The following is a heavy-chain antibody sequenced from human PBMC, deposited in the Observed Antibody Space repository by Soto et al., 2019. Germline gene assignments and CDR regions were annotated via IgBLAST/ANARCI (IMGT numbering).Heavy chain of an antibody. Sequence: EVQLLESGGGLVQPGASLRLSCAASGFTFSTYAMSWVRQAPGKWLEWVSAISGSGDTTYYANSVKGRFTISRDNSKTTLYLQMNCLSAEDTAVYYCEKGSYRPQDYLGQDTLVAFSS. V-gene: IGHV3-23*01. J-gene: IGHJ4*02. CDR2: ISGSGDTT. CDR1: GFTFSTYA. D-gene: IGHD1-26*01. CDR3: EKGSYRPQDY.